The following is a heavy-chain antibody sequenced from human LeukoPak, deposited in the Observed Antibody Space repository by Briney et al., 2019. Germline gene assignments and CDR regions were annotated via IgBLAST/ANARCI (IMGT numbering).Heavy chain of an antibody. CDR1: GYTFTSYG. CDR2: ISAYNGNT. J-gene: IGHJ6*03. D-gene: IGHD2-21*01. V-gene: IGHV1-18*01. CDR3: ARDHGYSYYYYYYYMDV. Sequence: ASVKVSCKASGYTFTSYGISWGRQAPGQGLEWMGWISAYNGNTNYAQKLQGRVTMTTDTSTSTAYMELRSLRSDDTAVYYCARDHGYSYYYYYYYMDVWGKGTTVTISS.